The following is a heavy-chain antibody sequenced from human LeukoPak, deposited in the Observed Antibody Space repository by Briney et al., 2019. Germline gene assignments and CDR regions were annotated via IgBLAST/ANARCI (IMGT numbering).Heavy chain of an antibody. Sequence: PGRSLRLSCAASGFTFSSYAMHWVRQAPGKGLEWVAVISDDGSNKYYADSVKGRFTISRDNSKNTLYLQMNSLRAEDTAVYYCARVRAEVGYCSSTSCYALDYWGQGTLVTVSS. CDR2: ISDDGSNK. V-gene: IGHV3-30*04. J-gene: IGHJ4*02. CDR1: GFTFSSYA. CDR3: ARVRAEVGYCSSTSCYALDY. D-gene: IGHD2-2*01.